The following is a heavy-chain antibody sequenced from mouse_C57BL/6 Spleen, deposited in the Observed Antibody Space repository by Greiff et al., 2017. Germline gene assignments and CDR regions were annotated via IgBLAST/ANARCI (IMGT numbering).Heavy chain of an antibody. J-gene: IGHJ2*01. CDR1: GYTFTDYE. CDR3: TKGRLDYDYDGSDY. D-gene: IGHD2-4*01. Sequence: VQLQQSGAELVRPGASVTLSCKASGYTFTDYEMHWVKQTPVHGLDWIGAIDPETGSTAYNQKFKGKAILTADKSSSTAYMELRSLTSEDSAVDYCTKGRLDYDYDGSDYWGQGTTLTVSS. CDR2: IDPETGST. V-gene: IGHV1-15*01.